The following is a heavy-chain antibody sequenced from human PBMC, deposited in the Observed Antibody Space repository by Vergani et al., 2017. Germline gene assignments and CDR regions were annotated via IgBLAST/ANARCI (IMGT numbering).Heavy chain of an antibody. CDR1: GASIRSSNYY. CDR3: ARHSTVEWLVKLGWIDP. CDR2: IYYSGST. Sequence: QLQLQESGPGLVKPSATLSLTCSVSGASIRSSNYYWGWISQPPGKGLEWIASIYYSGSTYYNQSLKTRVTISVDTSKNQFSLKLSSVTAADTAVYFCARHSTVEWLVKLGWIDPWGQGILVTVSS. J-gene: IGHJ5*02. D-gene: IGHD6-19*01. V-gene: IGHV4-39*01.